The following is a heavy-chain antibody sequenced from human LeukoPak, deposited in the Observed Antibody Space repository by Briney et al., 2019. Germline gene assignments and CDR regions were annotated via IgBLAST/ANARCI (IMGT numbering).Heavy chain of an antibody. D-gene: IGHD3-9*01. CDR2: IYYSGST. V-gene: IGHV4-39*07. CDR3: ARAPVLRYFDWLSPVHYYYYMDV. Sequence: SETLSLTCTVSGGSISSYYWGWIRQPPGKGLEWIGSIYYSGSTYYNPSLKSRVTISVDTSKNQFSLKLSSVTAADTAVYYCARAPVLRYFDWLSPVHYYYYMDVWGKGTTVTVSS. J-gene: IGHJ6*03. CDR1: GGSISSYY.